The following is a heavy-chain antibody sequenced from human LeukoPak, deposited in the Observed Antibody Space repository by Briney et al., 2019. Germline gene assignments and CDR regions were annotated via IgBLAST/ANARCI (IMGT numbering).Heavy chain of an antibody. Sequence: PSETLSLTCTVSGGSISSYYWSWIRQSPGKGLEWIGYIYYSGSTNYNPSLKSRVTISIDTSKNQFSLKLSSVTAADTAVYYCARHPSGYDFWSGYYFDYWGQGTLVTVSS. D-gene: IGHD3/OR15-3a*01. CDR1: GGSISSYY. CDR2: IYYSGST. V-gene: IGHV4-59*08. CDR3: ARHPSGYDFWSGYYFDY. J-gene: IGHJ4*02.